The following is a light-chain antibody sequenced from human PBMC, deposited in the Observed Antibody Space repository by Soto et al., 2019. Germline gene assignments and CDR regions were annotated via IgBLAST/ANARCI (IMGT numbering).Light chain of an antibody. CDR3: QQYYSWPRT. CDR2: GAS. Sequence: IVLTQSPGTLSLSPGERATLSCRASQSVSSSYLAWYKQKPGQAPRLLIYGASSRATGIPDRFSGSGSGTEFTLTISRLEPEDFEVYYCQQYYSWPRTFGQGTKVDIK. V-gene: IGKV3-20*01. J-gene: IGKJ1*01. CDR1: QSVSSSY.